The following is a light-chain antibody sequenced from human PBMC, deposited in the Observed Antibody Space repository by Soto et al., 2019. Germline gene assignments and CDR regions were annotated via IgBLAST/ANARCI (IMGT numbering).Light chain of an antibody. CDR2: SAS. J-gene: IGKJ5*01. CDR3: QQSFSTPT. V-gene: IGKV1-39*01. Sequence: DIQMTQSPSSLSTSVGDRVTITCRASQRINIYLSWYRQKPRKAPELLIYSASNLQSGVPSRFSGSGSGTDFTLTISSLQPEDFATYYCQQSFSTPTFGQGTRLEIK. CDR1: QRINIY.